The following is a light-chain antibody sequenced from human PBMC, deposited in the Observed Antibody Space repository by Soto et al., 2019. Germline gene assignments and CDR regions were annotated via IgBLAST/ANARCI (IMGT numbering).Light chain of an antibody. CDR2: GTY. CDR1: QSVSSSY. CDR3: QQYGSSPGFT. J-gene: IGKJ3*01. Sequence: ELVLTQSPGTLSLSPGERDTLSCRASQSVSSSYLAWYQQKPGQAPRLLIYGTYSRATGSPDRFSGSGSGTDVTLTISRLEPEDFAVYYCQQYGSSPGFTFGPGTKVDIK. V-gene: IGKV3-20*01.